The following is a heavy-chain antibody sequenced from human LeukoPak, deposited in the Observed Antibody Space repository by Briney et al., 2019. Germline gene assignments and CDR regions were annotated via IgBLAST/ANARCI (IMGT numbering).Heavy chain of an antibody. J-gene: IGHJ4*02. CDR1: GFSFSGFD. V-gene: IGHV3-48*03. Sequence: GGSLRLSCAASGFSFSGFDMNWVSQAPGKGLEWIAHIGTSVNAIYYADSVKGRFTISRDNARDSLFLQMDSLRVEDTAVYYCARDSVWFGDLLNWGQGALVIVST. CDR2: IGTSVNAI. D-gene: IGHD3-10*01. CDR3: ARDSVWFGDLLN.